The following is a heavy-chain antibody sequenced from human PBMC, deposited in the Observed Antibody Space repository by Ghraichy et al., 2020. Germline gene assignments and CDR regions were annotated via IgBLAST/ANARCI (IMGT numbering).Heavy chain of an antibody. CDR1: GFTFSSYS. CDR3: ARAPKAARPYYYYYMDV. D-gene: IGHD6-6*01. V-gene: IGHV3-21*01. Sequence: GGSLRLSCAASGFTFSSYSMNWVRQAPGKGLEWVSSISSSSSYIYYADSVKGRFTISRDNAKNSLYLQMNSLRAEDTAVYYCARAPKAARPYYYYYMDVWGKGTTVTVSS. CDR2: ISSSSSYI. J-gene: IGHJ6*03.